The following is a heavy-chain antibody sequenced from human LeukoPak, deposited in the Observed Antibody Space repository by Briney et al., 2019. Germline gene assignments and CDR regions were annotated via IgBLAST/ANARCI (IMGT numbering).Heavy chain of an antibody. Sequence: SETLSLTCTVSGGSLGSGSYYWSWIRQPAGKGLEWIGRIYTSGSTNYNPSLKSRVTISVDTSKNQFSLKLSSVTAADTAVYYCARVNDFWSGYNWFDPWGQGTLVTVSS. CDR2: IYTSGST. D-gene: IGHD3-3*01. V-gene: IGHV4-61*02. CDR3: ARVNDFWSGYNWFDP. CDR1: GGSLGSGSYY. J-gene: IGHJ5*02.